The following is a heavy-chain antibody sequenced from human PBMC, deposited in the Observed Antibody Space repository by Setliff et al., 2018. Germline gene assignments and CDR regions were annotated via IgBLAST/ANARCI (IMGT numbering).Heavy chain of an antibody. V-gene: IGHV3-23*01. D-gene: IGHD2-21*01. J-gene: IGHJ4*02. CDR2: IGASGDRA. Sequence: GSLRLSCVASTFTFSKYAMTWVRQAPGKGLEWVSSIGASGDRAYYADSVKGRFTISRDTAKNSVYLQMNSLRAEDTAVYYCASGDWFYFDCWGQGTLVTVSS. CDR3: ASGDWFYFDC. CDR1: TFTFSKYA.